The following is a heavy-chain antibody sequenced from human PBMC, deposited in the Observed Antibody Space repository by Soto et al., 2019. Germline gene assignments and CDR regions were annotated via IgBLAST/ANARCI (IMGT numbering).Heavy chain of an antibody. Sequence: ASVKVSCKASGYTFTSYGISWVRQAPGQGLERMGWISAYNGNTNYAQKLQGRVTMTTDTSTSTAYMELRSLRSDDTAVYYCARAITRFLEWLSTSDFDYWGQGTLVTVSS. CDR3: ARAITRFLEWLSTSDFDY. D-gene: IGHD3-3*01. V-gene: IGHV1-18*01. CDR2: ISAYNGNT. J-gene: IGHJ4*02. CDR1: GYTFTSYG.